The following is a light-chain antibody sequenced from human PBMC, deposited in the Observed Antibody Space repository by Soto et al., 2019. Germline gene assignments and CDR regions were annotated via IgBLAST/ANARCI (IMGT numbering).Light chain of an antibody. CDR2: QVS. CDR1: QSISNW. J-gene: IGKJ1*01. CDR3: KQNSTYSWT. V-gene: IGKV1-5*03. Sequence: DIQMSQSPSTLSAYVGDRVTITCRASQSISNWVAWFQKKPGKPPRVLIFQVSTLENGVPSRFSGSGSGTEFTLTIRGLQPDDFATYYCKQNSTYSWTLGQGTRVEIK.